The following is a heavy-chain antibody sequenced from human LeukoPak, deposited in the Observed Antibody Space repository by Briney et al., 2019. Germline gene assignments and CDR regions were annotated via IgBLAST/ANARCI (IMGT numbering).Heavy chain of an antibody. CDR2: IYHSGST. CDR3: ARARREVRGVIIAKLFDY. V-gene: IGHV4-38-2*02. Sequence: NPSETLSLTCTVSGYPISSGYYWGWIRQPPGKGLEWIGSIYHSGSTYYNPSLKSRVTISVDTSKNQFSLKLSSVTAADTAVYYCARARREVRGVIIAKLFDYWGQGTLVTVSS. D-gene: IGHD3-10*01. CDR1: GYPISSGYY. J-gene: IGHJ4*02.